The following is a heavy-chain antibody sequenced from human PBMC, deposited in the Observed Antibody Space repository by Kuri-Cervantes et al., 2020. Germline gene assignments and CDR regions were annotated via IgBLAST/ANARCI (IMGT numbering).Heavy chain of an antibody. D-gene: IGHD3-22*01. Sequence: GESLKISCAASGFTVNGYHMNWVRQAPGKGLEWVAYISVRNNAIYYTDSVKGRFTISRDNSKNTLYLQMNSLRAEDTAVYYCASETLYYYDSSGYHNWGQGTLVTVSS. V-gene: IGHV3-48*01. CDR3: ASETLYYYDSSGYHN. CDR1: GFTVNGYH. J-gene: IGHJ4*02. CDR2: ISVRNNAI.